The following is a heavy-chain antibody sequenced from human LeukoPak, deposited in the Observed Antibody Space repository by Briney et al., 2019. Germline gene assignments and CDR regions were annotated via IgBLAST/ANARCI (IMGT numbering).Heavy chain of an antibody. CDR2: IYYSGST. CDR3: ARTSYYDFWSGSYFQH. Sequence: KSSETLSLTCTVSGGSISSYYWSWIRQPPGKGLEWIGYIYYSGSTNYNPSLKSRVTISVDTSKNQFSLKLSSVTAADTAVYYCARTSYYDFWSGSYFQHWGQGTLVTVSS. J-gene: IGHJ1*01. CDR1: GGSISSYY. V-gene: IGHV4-59*08. D-gene: IGHD3-3*01.